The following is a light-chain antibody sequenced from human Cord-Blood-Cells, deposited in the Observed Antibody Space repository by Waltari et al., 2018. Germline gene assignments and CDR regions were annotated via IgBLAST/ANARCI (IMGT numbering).Light chain of an antibody. CDR1: SGAVTSGYN. V-gene: IGLV7-43*01. J-gene: IGLJ3*02. CDR3: LLYYGGANWV. Sequence: QTVVTQEPSLTVSPRGTLTLTCASSSGAVTSGYNRKWFQQKPGQAPRALMYSTSNKHSWTPARFSGSLLGGKASLTLSGMQPEDEAEYYCLLYYGGANWVFGGGTKLTVL. CDR2: STS.